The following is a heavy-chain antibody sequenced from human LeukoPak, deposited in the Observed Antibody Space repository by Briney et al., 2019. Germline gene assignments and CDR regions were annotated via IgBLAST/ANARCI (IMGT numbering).Heavy chain of an antibody. CDR1: GFTFSSYS. CDR2: ISSSSSYI. D-gene: IGHD3-22*01. J-gene: IGHJ4*02. V-gene: IGHV3-21*01. Sequence: GGSLRLSCAASGFTFSSYSMNWVRQAPGKGLEWVSSISSSSSYIYYADSVKGRFTISRDNAKNSLYLQMSSLRAEDTAVYYCARDRAPYYYYSSGYDYWGQGTLVTVSS. CDR3: ARDRAPYYYYSSGYDY.